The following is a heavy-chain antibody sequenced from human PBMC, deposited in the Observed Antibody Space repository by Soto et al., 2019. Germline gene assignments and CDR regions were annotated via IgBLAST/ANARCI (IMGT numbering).Heavy chain of an antibody. D-gene: IGHD2-15*01. CDR1: GGSISSNY. J-gene: IGHJ4*02. Sequence: SETLSLTCTASGGSISSNYWTWIRQPPGKGLEWIGYVYNSRSTNYNPSLKSRVTISDDTTKSQFSLKENSMTAADTAVYYCARYRREAVAGYTLDHWGQGILVTVSS. CDR2: VYNSRST. CDR3: ARYRREAVAGYTLDH. V-gene: IGHV4-59*01.